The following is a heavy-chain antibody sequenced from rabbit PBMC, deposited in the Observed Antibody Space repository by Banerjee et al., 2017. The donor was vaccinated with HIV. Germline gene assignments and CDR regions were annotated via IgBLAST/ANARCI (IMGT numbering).Heavy chain of an antibody. D-gene: IGHD6-1*01. CDR3: ARDYINGYSDYVFNL. CDR1: GFSFSSGYD. CDR2: IYAGSSDNT. J-gene: IGHJ4*01. V-gene: IGHV1S40*01. Sequence: QSLEESGGDLVKPGASLTLTCTASGFSFSSGYDMCWVRQAPGKGLEWIACIYAGSSDNTYYASWAKGRFTISKTSSTTVTLQMTSLTAADTATYFCARDYINGYSDYVFNLWGPGTLVTVS.